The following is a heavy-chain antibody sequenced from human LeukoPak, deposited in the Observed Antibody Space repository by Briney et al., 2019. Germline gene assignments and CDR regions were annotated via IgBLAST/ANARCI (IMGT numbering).Heavy chain of an antibody. V-gene: IGHV3-23*01. CDR3: ARDRGKYSYGPFDY. J-gene: IGHJ4*02. Sequence: GGSLRLSCAASGFTFSSYAMSWVRQAPGKGLEWVSAISGSGGSTYYADSVKGRFTISRDNSKNTLYLQMNSLRAEDTAVYYCARDRGKYSYGPFDYWGQGTLVTVSS. CDR2: ISGSGGST. CDR1: GFTFSSYA. D-gene: IGHD5-18*01.